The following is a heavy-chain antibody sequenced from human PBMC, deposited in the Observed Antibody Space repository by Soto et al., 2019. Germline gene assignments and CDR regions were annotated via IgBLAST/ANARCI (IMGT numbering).Heavy chain of an antibody. CDR3: TRQPYDAFDI. V-gene: IGHV3-73*01. J-gene: IGHJ3*02. Sequence: AGGSLRLSCAASGFSFSGSAMHWVRQASGKGLEWVGRIRSRANSYATAYAASVKGRFTISRDDSKNTAYLQMNSLKTEDTAVYYCTRQPYDAFDIWGQGTMVTVSS. CDR2: IRSRANSYAT. CDR1: GFSFSGSA.